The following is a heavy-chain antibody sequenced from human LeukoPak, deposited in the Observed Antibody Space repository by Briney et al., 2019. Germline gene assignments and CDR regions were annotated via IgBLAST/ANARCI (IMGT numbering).Heavy chain of an antibody. Sequence: GGSLRLSCAASGFTFSSYTMNWVRQAPGKGLEWVSSISSSSYIYYADSVKGRFTISRDNAKNSLYLQMNSLRAEDTAMYYCARATTYDILTGYFDYWGQGTLVTVSS. CDR3: ARATTYDILTGYFDY. CDR1: GFTFSSYT. D-gene: IGHD3-9*01. V-gene: IGHV3-21*01. CDR2: ISSSSYI. J-gene: IGHJ4*02.